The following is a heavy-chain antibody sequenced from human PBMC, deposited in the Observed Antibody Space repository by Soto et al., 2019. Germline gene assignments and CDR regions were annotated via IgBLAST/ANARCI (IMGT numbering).Heavy chain of an antibody. J-gene: IGHJ6*02. CDR2: ISAYNGNT. V-gene: IGHV1-18*04. CDR3: ARRELSKYYYGMDV. Sequence: AASLKVSCKASGYTFTSYGISWVRQAPGQGLEWMGWISAYNGNTNYAQKLQGRVTMTTDTSTSTAYMELRSLRSDDTAVYYCARRELSKYYYGMDVWGQGTTVTVS. D-gene: IGHD1-7*01. CDR1: GYTFTSYG.